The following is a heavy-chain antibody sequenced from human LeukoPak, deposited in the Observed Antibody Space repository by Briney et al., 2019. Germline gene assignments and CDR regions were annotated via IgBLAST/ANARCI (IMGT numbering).Heavy chain of an antibody. V-gene: IGHV1-69*05. J-gene: IGHJ4*02. CDR1: GGTFSSYA. D-gene: IGHD2-2*02. CDR3: ARAAHFCSSTSCYTRADY. CDR2: IIPIFGTA. Sequence: SVKVSCKASGGTFSSYAISWVRQAPGQGLEWMGRIIPIFGTANYAQKFQGRVTITTDESTSTAYMELSSLRSEDTAVYYCARAAHFCSSTSCYTRADYWGQGTLVTVSS.